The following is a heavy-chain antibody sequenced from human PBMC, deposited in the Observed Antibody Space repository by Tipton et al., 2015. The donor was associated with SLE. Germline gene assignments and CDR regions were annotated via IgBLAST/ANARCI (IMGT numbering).Heavy chain of an antibody. CDR1: GFTFRSYG. Sequence: SLRLSCAASGFTFRSYGMHWVRQAPGKGLEWVAFIRYDGSNKYYADSVKGRFTISRDNSKNTLYLQMTSLRAEDTAVYYCAKEGRIVVVPSPIPGDFDYWGQGTLVPVPS. V-gene: IGHV3-30*02. D-gene: IGHD2-2*01. CDR3: AKEGRIVVVPSPIPGDFDY. CDR2: IRYDGSNK. J-gene: IGHJ4*02.